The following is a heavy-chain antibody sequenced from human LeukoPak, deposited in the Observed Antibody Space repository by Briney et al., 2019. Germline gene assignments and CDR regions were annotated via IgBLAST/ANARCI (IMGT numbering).Heavy chain of an antibody. CDR2: ISYDGSNK. J-gene: IGHJ4*02. Sequence: GGSLRLSCAASGFTFSSYAMHWVRQAPGKGLEWVAVISYDGSNKYYADSVKGRFTISRDNSKNTLYLQMNSLRAEDTAVYYCARGTPSGTYLYWGQGTLVTVSS. D-gene: IGHD1-26*01. V-gene: IGHV3-30-3*01. CDR1: GFTFSSYA. CDR3: ARGTPSGTYLY.